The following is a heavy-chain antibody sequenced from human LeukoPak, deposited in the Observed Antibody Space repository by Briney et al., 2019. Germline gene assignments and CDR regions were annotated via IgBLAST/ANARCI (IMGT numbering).Heavy chain of an antibody. J-gene: IGHJ5*02. CDR3: ARGLGGSYGNWFDP. Sequence: PSQTLSLTCAVSGGSISSGGYSWSWIRQPPGKGLEWIGYIYHSGSTYYNPSLKSRVTISVDRSKNQFSLKLSSVTAADTAVYYCARGLGGSYGNWFDPWGQGTLVTVSS. CDR2: IYHSGST. D-gene: IGHD1-26*01. CDR1: GGSISSGGYS. V-gene: IGHV4-30-2*01.